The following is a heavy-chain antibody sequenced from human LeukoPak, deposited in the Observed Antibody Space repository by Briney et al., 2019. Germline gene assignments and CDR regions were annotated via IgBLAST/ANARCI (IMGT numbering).Heavy chain of an antibody. CDR2: ISSSSSTI. J-gene: IGHJ4*02. D-gene: IGHD3-16*01. CDR3: ARNDGY. V-gene: IGHV3-48*01. Sequence: GGSLRLSCAASGFTFSSYSMNWVRQAPGKGLEWVSYISSSSSTIYYADSVKGRFTISRDNSKNTVYLQMNSLRVEDTAVYYCARNDGYWGQGTLVTVSS. CDR1: GFTFSSYS.